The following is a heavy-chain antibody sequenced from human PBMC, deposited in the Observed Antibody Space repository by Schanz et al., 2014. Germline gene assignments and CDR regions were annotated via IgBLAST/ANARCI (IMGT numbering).Heavy chain of an antibody. CDR2: IFFSGST. D-gene: IGHD1-26*01. Sequence: QLQLQESGPGLVKPSETLSLTCTVSGGSISSTFYYWGWIRQPPGKGLDWIGYIFFSGSTTYNPSSTGRVTISEDMPKTQFALNRASVTAADTAVYYCARLGVGDKAYYYYGTDVWGQGTTVLVSS. CDR3: ARLGVGDKAYYYYGTDV. V-gene: IGHV4-39*07. J-gene: IGHJ6*02. CDR1: GGSISSTFYY.